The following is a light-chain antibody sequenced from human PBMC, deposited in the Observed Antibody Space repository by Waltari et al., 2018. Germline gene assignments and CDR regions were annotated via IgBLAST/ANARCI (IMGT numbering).Light chain of an antibody. J-gene: IGLJ3*02. V-gene: IGLV2-14*01. CDR1: SSDVGVYNY. Sequence: QSALTQPASVSGSPGQSLTISCTATSSDVGVYNYVSWYQQHPGKPPKLLLFDVSNRPSGVSNRFSGSKSGNTASLTISGLQAEDESDYYCCSFTSRSTWVFGGGTKLTVL. CDR2: DVS. CDR3: CSFTSRSTWV.